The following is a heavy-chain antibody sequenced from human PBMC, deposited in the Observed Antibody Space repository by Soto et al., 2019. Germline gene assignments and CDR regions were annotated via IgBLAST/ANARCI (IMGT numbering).Heavy chain of an antibody. CDR1: GFSLSNARMG. J-gene: IGHJ4*02. CDR2: IFSNDEK. CDR3: ARIRYGSGMPVDY. D-gene: IGHD3-10*01. V-gene: IGHV2-26*01. Sequence: QVTLKESGPVLVKPTETLTLTCTVSGFSLSNARMGVSWIRQPPGKALEWLAHIFSNDEKSYSTSLKSRLTISKDTSKSQVVLTMTNMDPVDTATYYCARIRYGSGMPVDYWGQGTLVTVSS.